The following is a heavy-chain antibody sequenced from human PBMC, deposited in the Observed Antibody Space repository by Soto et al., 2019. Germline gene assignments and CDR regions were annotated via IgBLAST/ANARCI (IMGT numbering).Heavy chain of an antibody. CDR3: ARVERGTATTVVDAFDI. CDR2: MSHSGGT. D-gene: IGHD1-1*01. Sequence: QVQLQQWGAGLLKPSETLSLTCAVFGGSVNSGNYYWSWIRQPPGKGLEWIGEMSHSGGTHFNPSRKSRVTISVDTSKIQFSLKISSVTAADTALYYCARVERGTATTVVDAFDIWGPGTMVTV. CDR1: GGSVNSGNYY. J-gene: IGHJ3*02. V-gene: IGHV4-34*01.